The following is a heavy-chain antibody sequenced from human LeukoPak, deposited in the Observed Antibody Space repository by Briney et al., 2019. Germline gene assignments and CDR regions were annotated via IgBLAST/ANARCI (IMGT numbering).Heavy chain of an antibody. CDR1: GITFNNYG. CDR2: IWYDGSKK. Sequence: GRSLRLSCAASGITFNNYGMSWVRQAPGKGLEWVAFIWYDGSKKYYADSVKGRFTIPRDNSKNTLYLQINSLRAEDTAVYCCGRASYTGYDYQYYFDYLGQGALVTVSS. CDR3: GRASYTGYDYQYYFDY. D-gene: IGHD5-12*01. V-gene: IGHV3-33*07. J-gene: IGHJ4*02.